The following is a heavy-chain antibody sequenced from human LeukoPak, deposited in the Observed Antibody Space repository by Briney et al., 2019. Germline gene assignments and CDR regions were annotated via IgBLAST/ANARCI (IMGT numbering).Heavy chain of an antibody. D-gene: IGHD3-22*01. CDR3: AKESESYDSSGSTLDY. CDR1: GFTVSSKY. CDR2: IYSGGST. J-gene: IGHJ4*02. Sequence: GGSLRLSCAASGFTVSSKYMSWVRQAPGKGLEWVSVIYSGGSTYYADSVRGRFTISRDNSKNTLYLQMNSLRAEDTAVYYCAKESESYDSSGSTLDYRGQGTLVTVSS. V-gene: IGHV3-66*02.